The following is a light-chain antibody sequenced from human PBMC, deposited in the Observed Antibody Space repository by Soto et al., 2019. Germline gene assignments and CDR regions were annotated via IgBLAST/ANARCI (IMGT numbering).Light chain of an antibody. CDR3: QQVSGYPLN. Sequence: DIQLTQSPSFLSASVGDRVTITCLASQGINSHLAWYQQGPGKAPKLLIYAASTLQSGVPSRFSGSASGTEFTLTISSLQPEDFATYYCQQVSGYPLNFGGVTKVDIK. V-gene: IGKV1-9*01. CDR1: QGINSH. J-gene: IGKJ4*01. CDR2: AAS.